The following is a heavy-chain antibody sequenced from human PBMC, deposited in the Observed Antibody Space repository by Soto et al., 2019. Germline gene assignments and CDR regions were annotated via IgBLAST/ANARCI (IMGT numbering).Heavy chain of an antibody. Sequence: GGSLRLSCAASGFTFSNYWMSWVRQAPGKGLEWVANINQDGSERYYVDSVKGRFTISRDNAENSLYLQMKSLRAEDTALYYCARERWDLVGVSAGRNRFDMWGQGTMVTVSS. CDR2: INQDGSER. CDR3: ARERWDLVGVSAGRNRFDM. CDR1: GFTFSNYW. J-gene: IGHJ3*02. D-gene: IGHD2-2*01. V-gene: IGHV3-7*01.